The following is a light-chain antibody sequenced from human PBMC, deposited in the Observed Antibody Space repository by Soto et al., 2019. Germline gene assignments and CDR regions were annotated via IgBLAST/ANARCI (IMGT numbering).Light chain of an antibody. CDR2: EVS. CDR3: SSYAGSNNLV. J-gene: IGLJ3*02. CDR1: SSDVGTYNF. Sequence: QSVLTQPPSASGSPGQSVTISCTGTSSDVGTYNFVSWYQQHPGKAPKLMIYEVSKRPSGVPDRFSGSKSGSTASLTVSGLQTDDEADYYCSSYAGSNNLVFGGGTKLTVL. V-gene: IGLV2-8*01.